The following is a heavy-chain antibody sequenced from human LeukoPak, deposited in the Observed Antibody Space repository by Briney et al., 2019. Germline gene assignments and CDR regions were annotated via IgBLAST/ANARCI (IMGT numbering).Heavy chain of an antibody. CDR2: INPNSGGT. CDR3: AREITQEYSSSWKRYDY. Sequence: ASVKVSCKASGYTFTGYYMHWVRQAPGQGLEWMGWINPNSGGTNYAQKFQGRVTMTRDTSISTAYMELSRLRSDDTAVYYCAREITQEYSSSWKRYDYWGQGTLVTVSS. J-gene: IGHJ4*02. CDR1: GYTFTGYY. D-gene: IGHD6-6*01. V-gene: IGHV1-2*02.